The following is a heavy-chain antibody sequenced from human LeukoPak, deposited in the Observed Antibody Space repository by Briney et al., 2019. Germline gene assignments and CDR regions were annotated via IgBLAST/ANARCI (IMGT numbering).Heavy chain of an antibody. CDR3: ARDRFFRSYYYYMDV. CDR2: IYTSGST. Sequence: TSSETLSLTCTVSGGSISSYYWSWIRQPAGKGLEWIGRIYTSGSTNYNPSLKSRVTISVDTSKNQFSLKLSSVTAADTAVYYCARDRFFRSYYYYMDVWGKGTTVTVSS. CDR1: GGSISSYY. D-gene: IGHD2/OR15-2a*01. V-gene: IGHV4-4*07. J-gene: IGHJ6*03.